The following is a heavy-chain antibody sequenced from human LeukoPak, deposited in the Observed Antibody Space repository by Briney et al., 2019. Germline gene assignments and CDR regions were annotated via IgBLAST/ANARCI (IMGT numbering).Heavy chain of an antibody. CDR1: GFTVSSNH. J-gene: IGHJ6*02. CDR2: IYSGGST. CDR3: ARDFGDSSGYYFGSTDYYGMDV. Sequence: PGGSLRLSCAASGFTVSSNHMTWVRQAPGKGLEWVSVIYSGGSTYYADSVKGRFTISRDNSKNTLYLQMNSLRAEDTAVYYCARDFGDSSGYYFGSTDYYGMDVWGQGTTVTVSS. D-gene: IGHD3-22*01. V-gene: IGHV3-53*01.